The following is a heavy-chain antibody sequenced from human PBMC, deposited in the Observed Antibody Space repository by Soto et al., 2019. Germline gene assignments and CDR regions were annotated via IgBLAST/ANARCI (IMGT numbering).Heavy chain of an antibody. V-gene: IGHV1-18*01. CDR1: GYKFTTYG. Sequence: ASVKVACKASGYKFTTYGISWVRQAPGQGLEWMGWTSAYNGDTNYAQKVKGRVTMTKDTSTSTSYMELRGLRSDDTAIYYCARVSSGNFYYYSMVHWGPETSLTVFS. CDR3: ARVSSGNFYYYSMVH. D-gene: IGHD1-26*01. CDR2: TSAYNGDT. J-gene: IGHJ6*02.